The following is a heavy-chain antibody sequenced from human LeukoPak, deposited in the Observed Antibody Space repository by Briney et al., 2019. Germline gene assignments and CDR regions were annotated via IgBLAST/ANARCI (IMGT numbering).Heavy chain of an antibody. J-gene: IGHJ4*02. Sequence: GGSLRLSCAASGFTFSSYSMNWVRQAPGKGLEWVSYISSSSSTIYYADSVKGRFTISRDNAKNSLYLQMNSLRAEDTAVYYCARDNIVGGYSGQDYDYWGQGTLVTVSS. CDR3: ARDNIVGGYSGQDYDY. CDR1: GFTFSSYS. V-gene: IGHV3-48*01. D-gene: IGHD5-12*01. CDR2: ISSSSSTI.